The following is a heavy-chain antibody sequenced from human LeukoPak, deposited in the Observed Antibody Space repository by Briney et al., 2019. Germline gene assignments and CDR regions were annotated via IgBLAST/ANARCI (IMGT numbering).Heavy chain of an antibody. D-gene: IGHD6-13*01. CDR1: GFTFSSYA. CDR3: ARVHSSSWSNWFDP. Sequence: PGGSLRLSCAASGFTFSSYAMGWVRQAPGKGLEWVAVISYDGSNKYYADSVKGRFTISRDNSKNTLYLQMNSLRAEDTAVYYCARVHSSSWSNWFDPWGQGTLVTVSS. J-gene: IGHJ5*02. V-gene: IGHV3-30-3*01. CDR2: ISYDGSNK.